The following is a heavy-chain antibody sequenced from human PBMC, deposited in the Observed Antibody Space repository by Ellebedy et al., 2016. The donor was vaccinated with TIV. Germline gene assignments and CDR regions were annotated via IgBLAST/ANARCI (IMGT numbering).Heavy chain of an antibody. D-gene: IGHD7-27*01. Sequence: GGSLRLXXEGSGFVFSNYAMNWVRQAPGKGLEWISYINHKSEGIGYADSVKGRFTISRDNAKNSVYLQMNSLRADDTGVYYCARDLPNWANDYWGQGVLVTVSS. CDR1: GFVFSNYA. J-gene: IGHJ4*02. V-gene: IGHV3-48*04. CDR3: ARDLPNWANDY. CDR2: INHKSEGI.